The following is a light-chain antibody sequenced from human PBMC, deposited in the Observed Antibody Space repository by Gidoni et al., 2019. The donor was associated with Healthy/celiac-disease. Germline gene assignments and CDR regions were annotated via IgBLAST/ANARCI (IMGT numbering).Light chain of an antibody. J-gene: IGKJ3*01. CDR2: AAS. CDR3: QQSYRTPFT. V-gene: IGKV1-39*01. Sequence: DIQMTQSPSSLSASVGDRVTITCRASQSISTYLNWYQQKPGKAPQLLIYAASSLQSGVPSRFSDSGSGTDFTLTISGLQPDDFATYSCQQSYRTPFTFGPGTKVDLK. CDR1: QSISTY.